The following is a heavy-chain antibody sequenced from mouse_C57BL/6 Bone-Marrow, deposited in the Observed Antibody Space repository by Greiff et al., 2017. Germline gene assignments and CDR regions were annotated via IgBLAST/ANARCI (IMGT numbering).Heavy chain of an antibody. Sequence: VQGVESGPGLVQPSQSLSITCTVSGFSLTSYGVHWVRQSPGKGLEWLGVIWRGGSTDYNAAFMSRLSITKDNSKSQVFIKMNSLQADDTAVYYSAKNTLALYCSSPYWYFDVWGTGTTVTVSS. D-gene: IGHD1-1*01. CDR1: GFSLTSYG. CDR3: AKNTLALYCSSPYWYFDV. CDR2: IWRGGST. J-gene: IGHJ1*03. V-gene: IGHV2-5*01.